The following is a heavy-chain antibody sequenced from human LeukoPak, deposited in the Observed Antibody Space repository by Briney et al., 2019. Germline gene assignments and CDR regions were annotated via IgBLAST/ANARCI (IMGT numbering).Heavy chain of an antibody. CDR1: GGSFSGYY. Sequence: ETLSLTCAVYGGSFSGYYWSWVRQAPGKGLEWVSAISGSGGSTYYADSVKGRFTISRDNSKNTLYLQMNSLRAEDTAVYYCANAAASRGYYYYYMDVWGKGTTVTVSS. D-gene: IGHD2-2*01. CDR3: ANAAASRGYYYYYMDV. CDR2: ISGSGGST. V-gene: IGHV3-23*01. J-gene: IGHJ6*03.